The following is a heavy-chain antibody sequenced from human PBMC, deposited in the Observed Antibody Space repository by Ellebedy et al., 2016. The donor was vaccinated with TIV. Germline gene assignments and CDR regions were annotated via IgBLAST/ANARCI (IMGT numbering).Heavy chain of an antibody. CDR3: ARGHKSEGWELLDY. CDR2: ITTKGSAT. CDR1: GFTFSSNA. D-gene: IGHD1-26*01. V-gene: IGHV3-64*04. J-gene: IGHJ4*02. Sequence: GGSLRLXXSASGFTFSSNAMHWVRQAPGKGLEYVSAITTKGSATYYADSVKGRFTISRDNSKNTLYLQMDSLRGEDTAVYYCARGHKSEGWELLDYWGQGTLVTVSS.